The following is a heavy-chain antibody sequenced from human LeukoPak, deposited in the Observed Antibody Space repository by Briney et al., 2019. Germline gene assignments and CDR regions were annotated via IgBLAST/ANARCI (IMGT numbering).Heavy chain of an antibody. CDR2: INHGGST. CDR3: ARDGIGYCSGGSCYSVSYYYYMDV. J-gene: IGHJ6*03. CDR1: GGSFSGYY. D-gene: IGHD2-15*01. Sequence: SETLSLTCAVYGGSFSGYYWSWIRQPPGKGLEWIGEINHGGSTNYNPSLKSRVTISVDTSKNQFSLKLSSVTAADTAVYYCARDGIGYCSGGSCYSVSYYYYMDVWGKGTTVTISS. V-gene: IGHV4-34*01.